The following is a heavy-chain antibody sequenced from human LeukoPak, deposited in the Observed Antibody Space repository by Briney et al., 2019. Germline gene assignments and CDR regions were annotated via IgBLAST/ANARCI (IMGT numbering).Heavy chain of an antibody. CDR3: ARRPGTRGVYYYYMDV. CDR2: IYYSGST. CDR1: GGSISSSSYY. D-gene: IGHD3-10*01. Sequence: SETLSLTCTVSGGSISSSSYYWGWIRQPPGKGLEWIGSIYYSGSTYYNPSLKSRVTISVDTSKNQFSLKLSSVTAADTAVYYCARRPGTRGVYYYYMDVWGKGTTVTISS. V-gene: IGHV4-39*07. J-gene: IGHJ6*03.